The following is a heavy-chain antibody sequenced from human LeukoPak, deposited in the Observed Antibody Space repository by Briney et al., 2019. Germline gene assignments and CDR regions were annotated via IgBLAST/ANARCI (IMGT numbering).Heavy chain of an antibody. CDR1: GYTFTNYW. Sequence: GESLKISCKASGYTFTNYWIGWVRQMPGKGLEWMGIIFPGDSDIRYSPSFQGQVTISADKSISTACLQWSSLKASDTAMYYCARHKQADHWGQGTLVTVSS. V-gene: IGHV5-51*01. J-gene: IGHJ4*02. CDR3: ARHKQADH. D-gene: IGHD6-13*01. CDR2: IFPGDSDI.